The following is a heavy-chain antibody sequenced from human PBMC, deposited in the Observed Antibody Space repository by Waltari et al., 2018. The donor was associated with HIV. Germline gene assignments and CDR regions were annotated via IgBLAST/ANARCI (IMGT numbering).Heavy chain of an antibody. V-gene: IGHV1-2*02. D-gene: IGHD3-10*01. CDR3: ARSYYGSGNWFDP. CDR1: GYTFTGYY. J-gene: IGHJ5*02. CDR2: INPNSGGT. Sequence: QVQLVQSGAEVKKPGASVKVSCKASGYTFTGYYMHWVPPAPGQGPEWMGWINPNSGGTNYAQKFQGRVTMTRDTSISTAYMELSRLRSDDTAVYYCARSYYGSGNWFDPWGQGTLVTVSS.